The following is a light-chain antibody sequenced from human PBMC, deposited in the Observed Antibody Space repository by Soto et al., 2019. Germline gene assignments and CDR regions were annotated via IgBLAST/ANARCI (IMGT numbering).Light chain of an antibody. CDR1: QDIRTY. CDR2: AAS. CDR3: QQGTALMYT. J-gene: IGKJ2*01. Sequence: DIQVTPSPSSLSASVGDRVTITCRASQDIRTYLAWYQQKPGKAPKLLIFAASTLQSGVPPRFIGSGSGTDFTLTISNLQREDFATYYCQQGTALMYTCRQGTKLEIK. V-gene: IGKV1D-12*01.